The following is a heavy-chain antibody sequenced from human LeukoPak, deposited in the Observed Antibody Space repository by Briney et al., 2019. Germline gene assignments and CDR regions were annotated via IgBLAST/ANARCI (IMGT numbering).Heavy chain of an antibody. V-gene: IGHV1-2*02. D-gene: IGHD1-26*01. CDR1: GYTFTGYY. CDR3: ARDIGSTLLFDY. CDR2: INPNSGGT. Sequence: ASVKVSCKASGYTFTGYYMHWVRQAPGQGLEWMGWINPNSGGTDYAQKFQGRVTMTRDTSISTAYMELSRLRSDDTAVYYCARDIGSTLLFDYWGQGTLVTVSS. J-gene: IGHJ4*02.